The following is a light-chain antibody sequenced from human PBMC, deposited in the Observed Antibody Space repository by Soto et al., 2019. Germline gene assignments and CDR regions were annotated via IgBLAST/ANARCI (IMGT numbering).Light chain of an antibody. J-gene: IGKJ1*01. CDR1: QSVSSSY. CDR2: GAS. CDR3: QQYGSSPWT. V-gene: IGKV3-20*01. Sequence: IVFTQSPSSLSLSPGERATLSCRASQSVSSSYLAWYQQKPGQAPRLLIYGASSRATGIPDRFSGSGSGTDFTLTINRLDPVDFAVYYCQQYGSSPWTFGQGTRWISN.